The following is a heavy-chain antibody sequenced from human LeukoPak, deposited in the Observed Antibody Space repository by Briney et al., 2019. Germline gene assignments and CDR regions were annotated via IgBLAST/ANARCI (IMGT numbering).Heavy chain of an antibody. CDR2: IYHSGST. J-gene: IGHJ4*02. V-gene: IGHV4-39*07. CDR3: ARDGPYSGGYWGPGDY. Sequence: SETLSLTCTVSGGSISSSTYYWGWIRQPPGKGLEWIGSIYHSGSTYYNPSLKSRVTISVDTSKSQFSLRLSSVTAADTAVYYCARDGPYSGGYWGPGDYWGQGTLVTVSS. D-gene: IGHD1-26*01. CDR1: GGSISSSTYY.